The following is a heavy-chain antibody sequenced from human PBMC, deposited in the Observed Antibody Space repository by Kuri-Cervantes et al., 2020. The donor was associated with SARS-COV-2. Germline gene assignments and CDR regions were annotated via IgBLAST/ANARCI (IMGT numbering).Heavy chain of an antibody. D-gene: IGHD6-25*01. J-gene: IGHJ3*02. CDR2: INWNGGSA. Sequence: GESLKISCAASGFTFDDYGMSWVRQAPGKELEWVSGINWNGGSAGYADSVKGRFTISRDNAKNSLYLQMNSLRAEDTALYYCARNRSQSSENAFDIWGQGTMVTVSS. CDR1: GFTFDDYG. V-gene: IGHV3-20*04. CDR3: ARNRSQSSENAFDI.